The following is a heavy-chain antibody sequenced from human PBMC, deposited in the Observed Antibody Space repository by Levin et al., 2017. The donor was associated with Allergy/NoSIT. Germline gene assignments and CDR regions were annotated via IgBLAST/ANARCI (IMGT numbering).Heavy chain of an antibody. CDR2: ISGSGGST. CDR1: GFTFSTYA. V-gene: IGHV3-23*01. Sequence: GESLKISCAASGFTFSTYAMSWVRQAPGKGLEWVSAISGSGGSTYYADSVKGRFTISRDNSKNTLYLQMNSLRAEDTAVYYCAKAPGGGSGSYPNSYYYYYYMDVWGKGTTVTVSS. D-gene: IGHD3-10*01. CDR3: AKAPGGGSGSYPNSYYYYYYMDV. J-gene: IGHJ6*03.